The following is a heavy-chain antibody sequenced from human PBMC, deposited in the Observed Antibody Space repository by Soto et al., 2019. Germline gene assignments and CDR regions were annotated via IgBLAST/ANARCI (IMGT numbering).Heavy chain of an antibody. CDR3: ASESSSYGPYPVDY. Sequence: EVQLVESGGGLVKPGGSLRLSCAASGFTFSSYSMNWVRQAPGKGLEWVSSISSSSSYIYYADSVKGRFTISRDNAKNSLYLQMNSLRAEDTAVYYCASESSSYGPYPVDYWGQGTLVTVSS. D-gene: IGHD5-18*01. CDR2: ISSSSSYI. CDR1: GFTFSSYS. V-gene: IGHV3-21*01. J-gene: IGHJ4*02.